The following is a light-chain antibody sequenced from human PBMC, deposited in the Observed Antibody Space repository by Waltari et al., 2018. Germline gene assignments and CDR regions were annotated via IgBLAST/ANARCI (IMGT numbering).Light chain of an antibody. CDR1: QSISSW. CDR2: KAS. J-gene: IGKJ2*01. CDR3: QQYNSHST. V-gene: IGKV1-5*03. Sequence: DIQMTQSPSTLSASVGDRVTITCRASQSISSWLAWYQQKPGKAPKLRIYKASNLESGVPSRFSGFGSGTEFTLIISSLQPDDLATYYCQQYNSHSTFGQGTKLEIK.